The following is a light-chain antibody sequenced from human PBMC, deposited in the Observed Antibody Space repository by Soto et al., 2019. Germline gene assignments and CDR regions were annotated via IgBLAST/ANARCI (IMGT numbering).Light chain of an antibody. CDR2: KAS. V-gene: IGKV1-5*03. J-gene: IGKJ2*01. Sequence: DIPMTQSPSTLSASVGDRVTITCRASQSISSLLAWYQQKPGKAPKLLIYKASGLQSGVPSRFSGNGSGTEFTLTISSLQPDDFATYYCQRYNSYSYTFGQGTKLEI. CDR1: QSISSL. CDR3: QRYNSYSYT.